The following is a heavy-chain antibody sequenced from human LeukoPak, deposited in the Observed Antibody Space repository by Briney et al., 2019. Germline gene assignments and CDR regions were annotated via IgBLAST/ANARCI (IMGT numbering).Heavy chain of an antibody. CDR3: ARVKDMTTRSLGY. Sequence: GASVKVSCKASGYTFTGYYMHWVRQAPGQGLEWMGWTNPNSGGTNYAQKFQGRVTMTRDTSISTAYMELSRLRSDDTAVYYCARVKDMTTRSLGYWGQGTLVTVSS. V-gene: IGHV1-2*02. J-gene: IGHJ4*02. CDR2: TNPNSGGT. D-gene: IGHD4-17*01. CDR1: GYTFTGYY.